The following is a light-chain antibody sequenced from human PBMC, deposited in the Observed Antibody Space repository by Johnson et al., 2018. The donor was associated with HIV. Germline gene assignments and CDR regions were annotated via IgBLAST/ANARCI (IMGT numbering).Light chain of an antibody. Sequence: HSVLTQPPSVSAAPGQKVTISCSGSSSNIGNNYVSWYQQLPGTSPKLLIYEKNKRPTGIPDRFSGSKSGTSATLGITGLQTGDEADYYCGTWDSSLSDGVFGTGAKVTVL. J-gene: IGLJ1*01. CDR1: SSNIGNNY. V-gene: IGLV1-51*02. CDR2: EKN. CDR3: GTWDSSLSDGV.